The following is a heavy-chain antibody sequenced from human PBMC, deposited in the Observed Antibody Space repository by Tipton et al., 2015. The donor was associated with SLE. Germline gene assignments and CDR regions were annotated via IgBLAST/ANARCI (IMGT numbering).Heavy chain of an antibody. Sequence: SLRLSCAASGLTFSNFAMTWVRQAPGKGLEWVSIISYTGGHTYYADSVKGRFTISRDNAKNSLYLQMNSLRAEDTAVYYCARARITMVRARGAFDIWGQGTMVTVSS. J-gene: IGHJ3*02. CDR2: ISYTGGHT. V-gene: IGHV3-23*01. CDR3: ARARITMVRARGAFDI. CDR1: GLTFSNFA. D-gene: IGHD3-10*01.